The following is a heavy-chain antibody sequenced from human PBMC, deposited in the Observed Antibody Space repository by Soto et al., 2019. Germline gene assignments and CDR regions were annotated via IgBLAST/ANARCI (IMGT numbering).Heavy chain of an antibody. CDR1: GCNISRDIVA. CDR2: TYYRSKWFN. J-gene: IGHJ4*02. CDR3: VRAYSSGWYSYFDF. D-gene: IGHD6-19*01. Sequence: PSQTLSLTCAISGCNISRDIVAWNWIRQSPSRGLEWLGRTYYRSKWFNDYALSVKSRITINPDTSKNQFSLQLNSVTPEGTAVYYCVRAYSSGWYSYFDFWGQGTLVTVSS. V-gene: IGHV6-1*01.